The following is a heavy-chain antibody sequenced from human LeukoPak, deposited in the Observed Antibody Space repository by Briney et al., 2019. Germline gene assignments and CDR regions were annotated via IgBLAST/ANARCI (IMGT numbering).Heavy chain of an antibody. CDR1: GLTISNNF. Sequence: GGSLRLSCAASGLTISNNFMGWVRQAPGKGLEWVSYINSGGISISYSDSVRGRFTISRDNAKNSLYLQMNSLRAEDTALYYCARGSVDYWGQGTLVTASS. CDR3: ARGSVDY. V-gene: IGHV3-11*04. CDR2: INSGGISI. J-gene: IGHJ4*02.